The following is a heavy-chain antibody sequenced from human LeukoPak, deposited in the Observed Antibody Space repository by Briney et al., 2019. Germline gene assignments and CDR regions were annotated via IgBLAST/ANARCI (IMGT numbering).Heavy chain of an antibody. CDR2: IFYSEST. D-gene: IGHD5-12*01. CDR1: GGSIGSDP. J-gene: IGHJ5*02. V-gene: IGHV4-59*01. Sequence: SETLSLTCTVSGGSIGSDPWSWIRRAPGKKLEWFGNIFYSESTNYNPSLKSRVTISIDTSKNQFSLRLTSVTAADSAVYYCVRGANLWGQGILVTVCS. CDR3: VRGANL.